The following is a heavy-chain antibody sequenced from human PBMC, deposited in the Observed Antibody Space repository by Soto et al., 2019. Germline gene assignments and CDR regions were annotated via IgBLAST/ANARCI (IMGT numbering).Heavy chain of an antibody. CDR1: GLTFSAFG. Sequence: EAQLVESGGGLVKPRGSLRLSCAASGLTFSAFGMNWVRQAPGKGLDWVSSISRGGEYLDDADSLKGRLTISRDNANNSLFLQLESLRVEDTAVYYCATNGGASAVMGAWGQGTTVTVPS. CDR2: ISRGGEYL. D-gene: IGHD1-26*01. V-gene: IGHV3-21*01. J-gene: IGHJ6*02. CDR3: ATNGGASAVMGA.